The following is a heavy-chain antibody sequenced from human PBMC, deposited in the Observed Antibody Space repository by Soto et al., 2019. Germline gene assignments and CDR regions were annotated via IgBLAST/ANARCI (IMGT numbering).Heavy chain of an antibody. D-gene: IGHD5-12*01. Sequence: LRLSCAASGFTFSSYWMSWVRQAPGKGLEWVANIKQDGSEKYYVDSVKGRFTISRDNAKNSLYLQMNSLRAEDTAVYYCASLQLVADHYYYYGMDVWGQGTTVTVSS. CDR3: ASLQLVADHYYYYGMDV. J-gene: IGHJ6*02. V-gene: IGHV3-7*03. CDR1: GFTFSSYW. CDR2: IKQDGSEK.